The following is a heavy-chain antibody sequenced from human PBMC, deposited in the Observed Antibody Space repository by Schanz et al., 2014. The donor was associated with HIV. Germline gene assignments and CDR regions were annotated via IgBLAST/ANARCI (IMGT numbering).Heavy chain of an antibody. CDR3: TRDAFYYDSPFDF. Sequence: EVQLVESGGGLVQPGRSLRLSCAASGFTFDDYAMHWVRQAPGKGLEWVSYISKSGSTMYYAESVKGRFTISRDNTKNSLYLEMDSLRAEDTAMYYCTRDAFYYDSPFDFWGQGTMVTVSS. D-gene: IGHD3-22*01. CDR2: ISKSGSTM. J-gene: IGHJ3*01. V-gene: IGHV3-9*01. CDR1: GFTFDDYA.